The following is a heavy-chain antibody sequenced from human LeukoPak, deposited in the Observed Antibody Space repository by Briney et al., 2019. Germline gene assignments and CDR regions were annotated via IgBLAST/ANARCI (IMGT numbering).Heavy chain of an antibody. CDR2: ISSSGSTI. CDR1: GFIFSSYE. J-gene: IGHJ3*01. V-gene: IGHV3-48*03. D-gene: IGHD4-11*01. Sequence: GGSLRLSCAASGFIFSSYEMNWVRQAPGKGLEWVSYISSSGSTIYYADAVKGRFTISRDNAKNSLFLQMNTLRAEDTAVYYCARGTTTVQRRDTFDVWGQGTMVTVSS. CDR3: ARGTTTVQRRDTFDV.